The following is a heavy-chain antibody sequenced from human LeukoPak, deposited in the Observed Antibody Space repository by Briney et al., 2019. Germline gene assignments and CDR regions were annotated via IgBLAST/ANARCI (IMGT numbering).Heavy chain of an antibody. CDR3: AKAASGSSYYFDY. D-gene: IGHD6-6*01. CDR1: GFTFSSYS. V-gene: IGHV3-48*01. CDR2: ISSSSTI. J-gene: IGHJ4*02. Sequence: PGGSLRLSCAASGFTFSSYSMNWVRQAPGKGLEWVSYISSSSTIYYADSVKGRFTISRDNAKNSLYLQMNSLRAEDTAVYYCAKAASGSSYYFDYWGQGTLVTVSS.